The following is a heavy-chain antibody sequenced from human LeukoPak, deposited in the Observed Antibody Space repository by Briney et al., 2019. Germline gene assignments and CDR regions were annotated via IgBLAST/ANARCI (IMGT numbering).Heavy chain of an antibody. D-gene: IGHD3-10*01. V-gene: IGHV1-2*02. CDR1: GYTFTGYY. CDR3: ARVGELLWFGELFSYYYYMDV. Sequence: GASVKVSCKASGYTFTGYYMHWVRQAPGQGLEWMGWINPNSGGTNYAQKFQGRVTMTRDTSISTAYMELSRLRSDDTAVYYCARVGELLWFGELFSYYYYMDVWGKGTTVTISS. J-gene: IGHJ6*03. CDR2: INPNSGGT.